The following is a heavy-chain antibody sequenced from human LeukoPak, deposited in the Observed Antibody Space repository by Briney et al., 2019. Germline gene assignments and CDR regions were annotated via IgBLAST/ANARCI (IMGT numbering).Heavy chain of an antibody. CDR3: ATDVYCSSTSCMDV. V-gene: IGHV1-24*01. Sequence: GASVTVSCKFSGYTLTELSMHWVRQAPGKGLEWMGGFDPEDGETIYAQKFQGRVTMTEDTSTDTAYMELSSLRSEDTAVYYCATDVYCSSTSCMDVWGKGTTVTVSS. CDR1: GYTLTELS. J-gene: IGHJ6*04. CDR2: FDPEDGET. D-gene: IGHD2-2*01.